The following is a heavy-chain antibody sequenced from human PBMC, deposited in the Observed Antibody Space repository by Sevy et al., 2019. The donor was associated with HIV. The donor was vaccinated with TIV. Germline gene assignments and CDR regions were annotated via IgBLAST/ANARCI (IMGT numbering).Heavy chain of an antibody. D-gene: IGHD6-19*01. CDR1: GGSISNYY. CDR3: ARALRTSAVASSFDY. V-gene: IGHV4-59*01. J-gene: IGHJ4*02. CDR2: IFYSGST. Sequence: SETLSLTCTVSGGSISNYYWSWIRQPPGKGLEWIGYIFYSGSTNYNPSLKSRVTISVDTSKNQFSLKLSSVTAADTAVYHCARALRTSAVASSFDYWGQGTLVTVSS.